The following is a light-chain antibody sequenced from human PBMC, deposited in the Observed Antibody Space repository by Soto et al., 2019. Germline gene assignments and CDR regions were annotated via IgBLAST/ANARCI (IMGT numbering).Light chain of an antibody. CDR3: SSFTTSSTWV. CDR2: GVS. J-gene: IGLJ3*02. Sequence: QSALTQPASVSGSPGQSITISCSGTSSDVGAYNYVSWYQQHPGKAPKVMIYGVSNRPSGVSDRFSGSKSGDTASLTISGLQAVDEADYYCSSFTTSSTWVFGGGTKVTVL. CDR1: SSDVGAYNY. V-gene: IGLV2-14*01.